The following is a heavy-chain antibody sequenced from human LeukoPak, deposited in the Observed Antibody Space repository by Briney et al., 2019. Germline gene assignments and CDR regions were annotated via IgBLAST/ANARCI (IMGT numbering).Heavy chain of an antibody. CDR3: ARRWAFAAFDI. J-gene: IGHJ3*02. D-gene: IGHD3-16*01. CDR1: GGSISSYY. V-gene: IGHV4-59*08. CDR2: IYYSGST. Sequence: SETLSLTCTVSGGSISSYYWSWIRQPPGKGLEWIWYIYYSGSTNYNPSLKSRVTISVDTSKNQFSLKLSSVTAADTAVYYCARRWAFAAFDIWGQGTMVTVSS.